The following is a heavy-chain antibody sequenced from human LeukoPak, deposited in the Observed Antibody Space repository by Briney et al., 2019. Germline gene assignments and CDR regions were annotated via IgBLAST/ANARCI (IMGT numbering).Heavy chain of an antibody. V-gene: IGHV4-59*01. CDR1: GGSISSYY. CDR3: ARARAVAIDY. CDR2: IYYSGST. J-gene: IGHJ4*02. D-gene: IGHD6-19*01. Sequence: SETLSLTCTVSGGSISSYYWSWLRQPPGKGLEWIGYIYYSGSTNYNPSLKSRVTISVDTSKNQFSLKLSSVTAADTAVYYCARARAVAIDYWGQGTLVTVSS.